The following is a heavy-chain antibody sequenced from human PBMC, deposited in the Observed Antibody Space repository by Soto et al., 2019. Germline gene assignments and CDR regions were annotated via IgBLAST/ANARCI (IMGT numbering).Heavy chain of an antibody. V-gene: IGHV3-48*02. D-gene: IGHD2-21*02. CDR2: ISSSSENI. J-gene: IGHJ4*01. Sequence: GGSLRLSCVGSGFSFRYHSMNWVRQPPGKGLQWISYISSSSENIYYADSVKGRFTVSRDNAKNTLFVQMNSLRDDDSAIYYCARLPKGSVVTGWGQGSLVTVSS. CDR3: ARLPKGSVVTG. CDR1: GFSFRYHS.